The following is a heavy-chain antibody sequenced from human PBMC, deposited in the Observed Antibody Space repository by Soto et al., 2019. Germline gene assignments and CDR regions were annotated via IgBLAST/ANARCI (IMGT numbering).Heavy chain of an antibody. CDR1: GFTFSSYS. Sequence: EVQLVESGGGLVQPGGSLRLSCAASGFTFSSYSMNWVRQAPGKGLEWVSYISSSSSTIYYADSVKGRFTISRDNAKNSLYLQMNSLRDEDTAVYYCASERDALNWFDPWGQGTLVTVSS. CDR3: ASERDALNWFDP. CDR2: ISSSSSTI. V-gene: IGHV3-48*02. J-gene: IGHJ5*02.